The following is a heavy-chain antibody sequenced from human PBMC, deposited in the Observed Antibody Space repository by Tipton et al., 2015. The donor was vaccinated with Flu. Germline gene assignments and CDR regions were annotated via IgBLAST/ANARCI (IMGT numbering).Heavy chain of an antibody. V-gene: IGHV4-38-2*01. CDR2: IYHSGTT. D-gene: IGHD4-23*01. Sequence: TLSLTCAVSGYSISSGYYWGWIRQPPGKGLEWIGSIYHSGTTYYNPSLKSRVTISVDTSKNQFSLKLSSVTAADPAVYYCAGEGHSVASSFFDPWGQGTLVTVSS. CDR3: AGEGHSVASSFFDP. J-gene: IGHJ5*02. CDR1: GYSISSGYY.